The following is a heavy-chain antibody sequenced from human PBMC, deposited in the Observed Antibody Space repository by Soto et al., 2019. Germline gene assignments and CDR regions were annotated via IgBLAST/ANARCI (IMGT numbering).Heavy chain of an antibody. CDR3: VRGTAIARQHFDC. CDR1: GFSFSSYG. J-gene: IGHJ4*02. Sequence: QVQLVESGGGVVLPGRSLRLSCAASGFSFSSYGMHWVRQTPGKGLEWVAVTSADGTDKYYADSVKGRFTISRDNSKNTLYLQTNSLGVEDTAVYYCVRGTAIARQHFDCWGQGTLVTVSS. V-gene: IGHV3-30*03. D-gene: IGHD6-6*01. CDR2: TSADGTDK.